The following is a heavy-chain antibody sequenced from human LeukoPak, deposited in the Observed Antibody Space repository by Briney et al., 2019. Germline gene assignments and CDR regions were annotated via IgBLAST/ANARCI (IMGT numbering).Heavy chain of an antibody. Sequence: GGSLRLSCAASGFTFSSCGMHWVRQAPGKGLEWVAVIWYDGSNKYYADSVKGQFTISRDNSKNTLYLQMNSLRPEDTAVYYCAKWGRFGESFDYWGQGTLVTVSS. CDR2: IWYDGSNK. J-gene: IGHJ4*02. CDR1: GFTFSSCG. V-gene: IGHV3-30*02. CDR3: AKWGRFGESFDY. D-gene: IGHD3-10*01.